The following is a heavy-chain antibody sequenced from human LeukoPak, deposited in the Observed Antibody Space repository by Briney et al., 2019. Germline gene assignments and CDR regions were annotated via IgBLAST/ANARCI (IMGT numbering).Heavy chain of an antibody. CDR2: INHSGST. CDR1: GGSFSGYY. J-gene: IGHJ4*02. D-gene: IGHD1-20*01. V-gene: IGHV4-34*01. CDR3: ARRYITEDY. Sequence: SETLSLTCAVYGGSFSGYYWSWIRQPPGEGLEWIGEINHSGSTNYNPSLKSRVTISVDTSKNQFSLKLSSVTAADTAVYYCARRYITEDYWGQGTLVTVSS.